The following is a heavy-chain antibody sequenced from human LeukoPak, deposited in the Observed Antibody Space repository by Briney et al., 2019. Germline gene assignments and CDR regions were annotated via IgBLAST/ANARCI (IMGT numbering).Heavy chain of an antibody. CDR3: ARGKAEYYDFWSGTIFDY. CDR1: VGSIRSYY. D-gene: IGHD3-3*01. CDR2: IYYSGST. J-gene: IGHJ4*02. Sequence: PSETLSLTCTVSVGSIRSYYWSWIRQPPGKGLEWIGYIYYSGSTNYNPSLKSQVTISVDTSKNQFSLKLSSVTAADTAVYYCARGKAEYYDFWSGTIFDYWGQGTLVTVSS. V-gene: IGHV4-59*01.